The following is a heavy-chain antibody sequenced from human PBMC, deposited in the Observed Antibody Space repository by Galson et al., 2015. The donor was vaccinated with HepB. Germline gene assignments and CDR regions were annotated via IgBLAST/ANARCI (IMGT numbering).Heavy chain of an antibody. CDR3: AKQTVTPGLYYFDY. V-gene: IGHV3-30*18. D-gene: IGHD4-17*01. Sequence: SLRLSCAGSGFAFRNYGIHWVRQAPGKGLEWLAIISYDGSKIYYADSVKGRFTISRDNSKNTVYLQMNSLRPEDTAVYYCAKQTVTPGLYYFDYWGQGTLVTVSS. CDR2: ISYDGSKI. J-gene: IGHJ4*02. CDR1: GFAFRNYG.